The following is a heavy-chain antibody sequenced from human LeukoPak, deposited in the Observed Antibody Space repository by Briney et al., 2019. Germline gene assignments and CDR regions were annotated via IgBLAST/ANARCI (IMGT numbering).Heavy chain of an antibody. CDR1: GGSISSYY. J-gene: IGHJ3*02. Sequence: SETLSLTCTVSGGSISSYYWSWIRQPPGKGLEWIGYIYYSGSTNYNPSLKSRVTISVDTSKNQFSLKLSSVTAADTAVYYCARAKTTYYDFWSGYYPDAFDIWGQGTMVTASS. D-gene: IGHD3-3*01. CDR2: IYYSGST. CDR3: ARAKTTYYDFWSGYYPDAFDI. V-gene: IGHV4-59*01.